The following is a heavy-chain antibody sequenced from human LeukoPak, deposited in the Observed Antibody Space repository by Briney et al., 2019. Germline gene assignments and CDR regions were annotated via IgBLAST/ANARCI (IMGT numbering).Heavy chain of an antibody. Sequence: GGSLRLSCAASGFTFSSYGMHWVRQAPGKGLEWVAFIRYDGSNKYYADSVKGRFTISRDNSKNTLYLQMNSLRAEDTAVYYCAKDLLSIAAAGNYWGQGTLVTVSS. V-gene: IGHV3-30*02. D-gene: IGHD6-13*01. CDR3: AKDLLSIAAAGNY. CDR2: IRYDGSNK. CDR1: GFTFSSYG. J-gene: IGHJ4*02.